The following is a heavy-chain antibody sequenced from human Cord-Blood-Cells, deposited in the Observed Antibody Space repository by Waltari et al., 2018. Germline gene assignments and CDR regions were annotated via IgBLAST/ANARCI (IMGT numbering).Heavy chain of an antibody. V-gene: IGHV1-18*04. CDR1: GYTFTSSG. CDR2: ISAYNGNT. D-gene: IGHD3-3*01. CDR3: ARDLGTYYDFWSGYYTDWFDP. J-gene: IGHJ5*02. Sequence: QVQLLQSGAEVKKPGASVKVSCKASGYTFTSSGTSWVRQAPGQGLDWMGWISAYNGNTNYAQKLQGRVTMTTDTSTSTAYMELRSLRSDDTAVYYCARDLGTYYDFWSGYYTDWFDPWGQGTLVTVSS.